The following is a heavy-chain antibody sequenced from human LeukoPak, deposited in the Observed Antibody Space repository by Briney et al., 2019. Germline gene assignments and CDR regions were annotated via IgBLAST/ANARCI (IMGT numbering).Heavy chain of an antibody. V-gene: IGHV3-30*02. D-gene: IGHD1-14*01. Sequence: PGGSLRLSCVTSGFTFSSYSMHWGRHAPPKGQEWVAFIRYDESNKYYADSVKGRFTISRDNSKNTLYLQMNSLRAEDTAVYYCAKGDKPGYCGQGTLITVSS. CDR3: AKGDKPGY. CDR1: GFTFSSYS. J-gene: IGHJ4*02. CDR2: IRYDESNK.